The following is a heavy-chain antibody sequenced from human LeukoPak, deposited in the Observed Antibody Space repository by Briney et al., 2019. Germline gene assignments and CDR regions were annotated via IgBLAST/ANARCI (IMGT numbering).Heavy chain of an antibody. CDR3: ARDELEWDLPDKYYYYGMDV. J-gene: IGHJ6*02. CDR2: IWYDGSNK. CDR1: GFSFSSFG. V-gene: IGHV3-33*01. D-gene: IGHD1-26*01. Sequence: GGSLRLSCAAPGFSFSSFGMHWVRQAPGKGLEWVALIWYDGSNKYYADSVKGRFTVSRDKSKNTLYLQMNSLRGEDTAVYYCARDELEWDLPDKYYYYGMDVWGQGTTVTVSS.